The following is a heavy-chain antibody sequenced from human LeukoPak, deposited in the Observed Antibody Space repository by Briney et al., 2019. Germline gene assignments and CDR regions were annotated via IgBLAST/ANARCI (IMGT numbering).Heavy chain of an antibody. CDR2: IDYSGST. Sequence: MPSETLSLTCTVSGGSITGYYWSCLRQPPGKRLEWIGFIDYSGSTDYNPSLKSRLTISVDTSKNQFSLKLRSVTAADTAIYFCARDISHYIDYSDMDVWGQGTTVTVSS. CDR3: ARDISHYIDYSDMDV. V-gene: IGHV4-59*01. D-gene: IGHD4-11*01. J-gene: IGHJ6*02. CDR1: GGSITGYY.